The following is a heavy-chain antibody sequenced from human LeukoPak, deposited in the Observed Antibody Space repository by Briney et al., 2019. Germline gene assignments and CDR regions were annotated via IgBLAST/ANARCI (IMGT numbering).Heavy chain of an antibody. J-gene: IGHJ6*03. CDR1: GFTFSDYW. D-gene: IGHD2-2*01. V-gene: IGHV3-7*01. Sequence: GGSLRLSCAASGFTFSDYWMTWVRQAPGKGLEWVANIKQDGSENNYVHSVKGRFTISRDNAKNTLYLQMNSLRAEDTAVYYCAKGKYCSSTSCLSYYYYYYYMDVWGKGTTVTVSS. CDR3: AKGKYCSSTSCLSYYYYYYYMDV. CDR2: IKQDGSEN.